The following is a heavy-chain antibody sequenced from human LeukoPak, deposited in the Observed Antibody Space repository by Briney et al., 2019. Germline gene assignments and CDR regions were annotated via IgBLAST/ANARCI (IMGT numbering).Heavy chain of an antibody. CDR1: GFTFSYYW. CDR2: ISGSGGST. Sequence: PGGSLRLSCAASGFTFSYYWMHWVRQGPGKGLVWVSAISGSGGSTYYADSVEGRFTISRDNSKNTLYLQMNSLRAEDTAVYYCAKEPSYDSSGPWGQGTLVTVSS. V-gene: IGHV3-23*01. CDR3: AKEPSYDSSGP. D-gene: IGHD3-22*01. J-gene: IGHJ4*02.